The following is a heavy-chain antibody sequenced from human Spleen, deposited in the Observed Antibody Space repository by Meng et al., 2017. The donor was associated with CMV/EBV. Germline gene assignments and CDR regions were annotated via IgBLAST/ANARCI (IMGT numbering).Heavy chain of an antibody. D-gene: IGHD1-26*01. Sequence: ASVKVSCKASGYTFTSYYLHWVRQAPGQGLEWMAIINPNGGFTSNAQRFQGRVSMTRDASTSTVYMELSSLRSEDTAIYYCATEAGGIYFFDWGQGTLVTVSS. CDR2: INPNGGFT. J-gene: IGHJ4*02. V-gene: IGHV1-46*01. CDR3: ATEAGGIYFFD. CDR1: GYTFTSYY.